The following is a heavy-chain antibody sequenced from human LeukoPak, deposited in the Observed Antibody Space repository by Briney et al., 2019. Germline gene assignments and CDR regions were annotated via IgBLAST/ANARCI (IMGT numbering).Heavy chain of an antibody. CDR3: ARDPLPDGEIDY. D-gene: IGHD5-24*01. J-gene: IGHJ4*02. V-gene: IGHV3-21*01. Sequence: GGSLTLSCAPSGFTFSSYSMNWVRQAPGNGLEWVSSISSSSSYIYYADSVKGRFTISRDNAKNSLYLQMNSLRAEDTAVYYCARDPLPDGEIDYWGQGTLVTVSS. CDR1: GFTFSSYS. CDR2: ISSSSSYI.